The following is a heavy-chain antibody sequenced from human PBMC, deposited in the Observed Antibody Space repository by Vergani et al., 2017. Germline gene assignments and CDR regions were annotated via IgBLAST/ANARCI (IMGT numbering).Heavy chain of an antibody. CDR2: IYYSGST. CDR3: ARGKGVVQLWYPSWYFDL. CDR1: GGSISSGDYY. V-gene: IGHV4-30-4*08. J-gene: IGHJ2*01. Sequence: QVQLQESGPGLVKPSQTLSLTCTVSGGSISSGDYYWSWIRQPPGKGLEWIGYIYYSGSTHYNPSLKSRVTISVDTSKNQFSLKLSSVTAADTAVYYCARGKGVVQLWYPSWYFDLWGRGTLVTVSS. D-gene: IGHD5-18*01.